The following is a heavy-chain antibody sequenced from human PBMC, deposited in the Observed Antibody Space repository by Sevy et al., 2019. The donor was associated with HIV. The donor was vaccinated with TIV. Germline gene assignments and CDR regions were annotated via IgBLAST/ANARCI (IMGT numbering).Heavy chain of an antibody. D-gene: IGHD3-22*01. CDR1: GFTFSSYA. Sequence: GGSLRLSCAASGFTFSSYAMSWVRQAPGKGLEWVSAISGSGYLTYYTDSVKGRFTISRDNSKNTLYLQMNSLRAEDTAVYDCAKEGGGYCYDSSGLFDYWGQGTLVTVSS. CDR3: AKEGGGYCYDSSGLFDY. CDR2: ISGSGYLT. V-gene: IGHV3-23*01. J-gene: IGHJ4*02.